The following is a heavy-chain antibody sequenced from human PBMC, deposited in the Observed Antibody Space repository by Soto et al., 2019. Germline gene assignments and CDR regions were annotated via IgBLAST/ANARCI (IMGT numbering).Heavy chain of an antibody. CDR1: GGSFSGYY. Sequence: QVQLQQWGAGLLKPSETLSLTCAVYGGSFSGYYWSWIRQPPGKGLEWIGEINHSVSTSYNPSLKSRVTISVDTSKTQFSLKLSSVTAADTAVYYCARGPSYGSGRYIVHWGQGTLVTVSS. CDR3: ARGPSYGSGRYIVH. D-gene: IGHD3-10*01. J-gene: IGHJ4*02. V-gene: IGHV4-34*01. CDR2: INHSVST.